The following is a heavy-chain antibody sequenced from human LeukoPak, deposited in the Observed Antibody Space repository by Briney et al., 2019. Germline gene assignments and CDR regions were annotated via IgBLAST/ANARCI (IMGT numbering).Heavy chain of an antibody. CDR1: GFTVSSNY. D-gene: IGHD3-22*01. J-gene: IGHJ3*02. Sequence: GGSLRLSCAASGFTVSSNYMSWFRQAPGKGLEWVSSFYRGISTYYADSVKGRFTTSRDHSKNTVYLQMDSLRPEDTAVYYCARYYDSSGYTQGAFDIWGQGTMVTVS. V-gene: IGHV3-66*02. CDR2: FYRGIST. CDR3: ARYYDSSGYTQGAFDI.